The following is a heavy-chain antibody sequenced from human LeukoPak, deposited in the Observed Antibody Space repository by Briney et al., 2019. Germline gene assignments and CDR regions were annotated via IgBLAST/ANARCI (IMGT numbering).Heavy chain of an antibody. V-gene: IGHV1-2*02. CDR1: GYTFTGYY. J-gene: IGHJ3*02. Sequence: ASVTVSCKASGYTFTGYYMHWVRQAPGQGLEWMGWINPNSGGTNYAQKFQGRVTMTRDTSISTAYMELSRLRSDDTAVYYCARDGITGTRDAFDIWGQGTMVTVSS. D-gene: IGHD1-20*01. CDR2: INPNSGGT. CDR3: ARDGITGTRDAFDI.